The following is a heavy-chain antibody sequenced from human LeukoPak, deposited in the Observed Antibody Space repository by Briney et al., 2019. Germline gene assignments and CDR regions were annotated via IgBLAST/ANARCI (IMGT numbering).Heavy chain of an antibody. CDR1: GYTFTRYD. V-gene: IGHV1-8*01. Sequence: ASVKVSCKASGYTFTRYDVKWVRQAPGQGLEYMGWLNPDTGKTGYVQKFHGRVTMTSDNSIVTAFMELSGLRSDDTAVYYCARGLSTVLHHTLTGISDQPDLDFWGQGTLVTVSS. CDR2: LNPDTGKT. CDR3: ARGLSTVLHHTLTGISDQPDLDF. J-gene: IGHJ4*02. D-gene: IGHD3-9*01.